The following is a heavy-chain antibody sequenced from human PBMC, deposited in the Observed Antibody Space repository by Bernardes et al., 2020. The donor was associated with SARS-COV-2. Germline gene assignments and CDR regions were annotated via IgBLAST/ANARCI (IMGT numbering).Heavy chain of an antibody. CDR1: GFTFSDCY. CDR3: ARIRIGDFWTGYYGDV. V-gene: IGHV3-11*01. Sequence: GGSLRLSCAASGFTFSDCYMTWIRKAPGKGLEWVSYISSSGSTIYYADSVKGRFTISRDNAKNSLYLQMNSLRVEDTAVYYCARIRIGDFWTGYYGDVWGQGTTVTVSS. CDR2: ISSSGSTI. J-gene: IGHJ6*02. D-gene: IGHD3-3*01.